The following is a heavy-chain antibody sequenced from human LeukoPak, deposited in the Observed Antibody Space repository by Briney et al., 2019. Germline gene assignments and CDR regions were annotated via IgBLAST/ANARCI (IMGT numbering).Heavy chain of an antibody. J-gene: IGHJ4*02. CDR3: ARALVDSSGWYDRGYFDY. V-gene: IGHV4-61*08. Sequence: SQTLSLTCTASGGSISSGGYYWSWIRQPPGKGLEWIGYIYYSGSTNYNPSLKSRVTISVDTSKNQFSLKLSSVTAADTAVYYCARALVDSSGWYDRGYFDYWGQGTLVTVSS. CDR2: IYYSGST. CDR1: GGSISSGGYY. D-gene: IGHD6-19*01.